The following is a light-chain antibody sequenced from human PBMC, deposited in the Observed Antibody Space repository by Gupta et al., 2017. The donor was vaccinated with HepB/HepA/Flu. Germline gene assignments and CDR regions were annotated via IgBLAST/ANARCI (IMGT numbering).Light chain of an antibody. CDR1: QSISSW. J-gene: IGKJ1*01. CDR3: QHYNSYSPT. Sequence: DIQMTQSPSTLSASVGDRVTITCRASQSISSWLAWYQQKPGKAPKVLIYKASNLESGVPSRCSGSGSGTEFTLTISSLQPDDFATYDCQHYNSYSPTFGQGTKVEIK. CDR2: KAS. V-gene: IGKV1-5*03.